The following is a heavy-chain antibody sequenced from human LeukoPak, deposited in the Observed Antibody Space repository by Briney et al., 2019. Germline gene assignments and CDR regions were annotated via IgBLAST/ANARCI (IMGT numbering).Heavy chain of an antibody. V-gene: IGHV3-11*01. CDR1: GFTFSDYY. CDR3: ARVMAVAGTWSDY. Sequence: GGSLRLSCAASGFTFSDYYMSWIRQAPGKGLEWVSYISSSGSTIYYAASVKGRFTISRDNAKNSLYLQMNSLRAEDTAVYYCARVMAVAGTWSDYWGQGTLVTVSS. D-gene: IGHD6-19*01. CDR2: ISSSGSTI. J-gene: IGHJ4*02.